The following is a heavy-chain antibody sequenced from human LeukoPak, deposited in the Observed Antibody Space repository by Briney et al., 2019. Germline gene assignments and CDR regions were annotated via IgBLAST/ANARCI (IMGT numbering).Heavy chain of an antibody. Sequence: SETLSLTCTVSGGSISSSSYYWGWIRQPPGKGLEWIGSIYYSGSTYYNPSLKSRVTISVDTSKNQFSLKLSSVTAADTAVYYCARPNKNYYGMDVWGQGTTVTVSS. CDR1: GGSISSSSYY. CDR3: ARPNKNYYGMDV. D-gene: IGHD2-8*01. J-gene: IGHJ6*02. V-gene: IGHV4-39*07. CDR2: IYYSGST.